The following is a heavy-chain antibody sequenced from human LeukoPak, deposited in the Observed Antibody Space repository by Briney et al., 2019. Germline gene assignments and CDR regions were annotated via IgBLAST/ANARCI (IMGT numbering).Heavy chain of an antibody. Sequence: GGSLRLSCAASGFTFSSDAMHWVRQAPGKGLEWVAIILSDGSKTYYPDSVRGRFTISRDNAKNSLYLQMNSLRVEDTAFYYCAKDNRRHYTSGPNPDSLHWGQGALVTVSS. CDR1: GFTFSSDA. D-gene: IGHD6-19*01. V-gene: IGHV3-30*02. CDR2: ILSDGSKT. CDR3: AKDNRRHYTSGPNPDSLH. J-gene: IGHJ4*02.